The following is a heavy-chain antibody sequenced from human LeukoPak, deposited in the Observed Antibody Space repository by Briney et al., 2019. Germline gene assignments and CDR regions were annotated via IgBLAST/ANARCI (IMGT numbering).Heavy chain of an antibody. CDR1: GYSISSGFY. V-gene: IGHV4-38-2*02. Sequence: SETLSLTCSVSGYSISSGFYWGWIRQPPGQGLEWIGSIFHSGRTYYKPSLKSRVTITLDTSKNQCSLKLSLVTAADTAVYYCARANYYDTSGSSRGAFDIWGQGTMVTVSS. D-gene: IGHD3-22*01. J-gene: IGHJ3*02. CDR3: ARANYYDTSGSSRGAFDI. CDR2: IFHSGRT.